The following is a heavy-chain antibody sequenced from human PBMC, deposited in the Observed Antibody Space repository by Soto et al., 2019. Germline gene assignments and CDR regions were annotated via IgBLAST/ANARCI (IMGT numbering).Heavy chain of an antibody. Sequence: QITLKESGPTLVRPTQTLTLTCTFSGFSLSSSGVGVGWIRQPPGKALEWLALIYWDDDKRYSPSLRSRLSITKDTSKKQVVLTMTNMDPVDTGTYYCVHDSSGWYGFDYWGQGTLVTVSS. CDR1: GFSLSSSGVG. V-gene: IGHV2-5*02. CDR3: VHDSSGWYGFDY. J-gene: IGHJ4*02. CDR2: IYWDDDK. D-gene: IGHD6-19*01.